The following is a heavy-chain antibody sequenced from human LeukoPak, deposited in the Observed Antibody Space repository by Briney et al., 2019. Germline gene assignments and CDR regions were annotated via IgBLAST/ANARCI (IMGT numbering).Heavy chain of an antibody. V-gene: IGHV3-7*01. CDR3: ARVGHTHYYDSSGYYPFGS. CDR2: IKQDAHEK. D-gene: IGHD3-22*01. CDR1: GFTFSSYW. Sequence: GGSLRLSCAASGFTFSSYWMGWVRQAPGKGLGWVASIKQDAHEKYYVDSVKGRFTISRDNAQKSVYLQMNSLRAEDTAVYYCARVGHTHYYDSSGYYPFGSWGQGTLVTVSS. J-gene: IGHJ4*02.